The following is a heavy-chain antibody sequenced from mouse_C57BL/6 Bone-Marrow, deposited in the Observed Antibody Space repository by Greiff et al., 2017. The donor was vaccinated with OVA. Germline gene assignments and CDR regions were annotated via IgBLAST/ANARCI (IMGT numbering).Heavy chain of an antibody. Sequence: QVQLQQSGAELARPGASVKLSCKASGYTFTSYGISWVKQRPGQGLEWIGEISPRSGNTYYNEKFKGKATLTADKSSSTAYRELRSLTSEDSAVYFCARGAAQAPFAYWGQGTLVTVSA. CDR1: GYTFTSYG. V-gene: IGHV1-81*01. CDR3: ARGAAQAPFAY. D-gene: IGHD3-2*02. J-gene: IGHJ3*01. CDR2: ISPRSGNT.